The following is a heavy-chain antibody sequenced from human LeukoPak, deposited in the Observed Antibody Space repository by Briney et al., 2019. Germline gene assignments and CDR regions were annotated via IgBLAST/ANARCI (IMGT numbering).Heavy chain of an antibody. J-gene: IGHJ3*02. CDR2: IKPDESEK. CDR1: GFSFSGSW. Sequence: GGSLRLSCAASGFSFSGSWMSWARQAPGKGLEWVAHIKPDESEKFYMDPVKGRFTVSRDNAKSLVFLLMNSLRAEDTAVYYCARARSYSFDIWGQGTMVTVSS. CDR3: ARARSYSFDI. D-gene: IGHD5-12*01. V-gene: IGHV3-7*01.